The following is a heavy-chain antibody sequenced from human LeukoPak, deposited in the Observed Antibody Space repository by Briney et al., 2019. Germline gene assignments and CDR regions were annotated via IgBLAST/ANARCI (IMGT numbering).Heavy chain of an antibody. V-gene: IGHV3-30*04. J-gene: IGHJ4*02. CDR1: GFTFSSYA. CDR2: ISYDGSNK. D-gene: IGHD5-18*01. CDR3: ARERVRGYSYGYLDY. Sequence: PGRSLRLSCAAAGFTFSSYAMQRVRRAPGKGLEGGAVISYDGSNKYYAESVKGRFTISRDNSKNTLYLQMNSLRAEDTAVYYCARERVRGYSYGYLDYWGQGTLVTVSS.